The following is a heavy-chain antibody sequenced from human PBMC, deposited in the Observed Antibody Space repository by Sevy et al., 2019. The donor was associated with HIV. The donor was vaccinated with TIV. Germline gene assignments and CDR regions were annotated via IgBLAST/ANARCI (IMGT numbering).Heavy chain of an antibody. CDR2: IGTLADT. CDR1: GFIFSNYD. CDR3: TRHGILPYGSGKAFDI. Sequence: GGSLRLSYVGSGFIFSNYDMRWVRQRTGKGLEWVASIGTLADTFYPDSVKGRFTISRENAKNSLFLQMNDLRVGDTAVYFCTRHGILPYGSGKAFDIWGRGTTVTVSS. V-gene: IGHV3-13*01. J-gene: IGHJ3*02. D-gene: IGHD3-10*01.